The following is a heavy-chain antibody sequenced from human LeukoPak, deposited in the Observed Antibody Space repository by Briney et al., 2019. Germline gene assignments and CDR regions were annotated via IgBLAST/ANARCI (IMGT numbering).Heavy chain of an antibody. V-gene: IGHV3-73*01. J-gene: IGHJ6*02. CDR1: GFIFSGSD. Sequence: GGSLRLSCAASGFIFSGSDMHWVRQASGKGLEWVGRIRSKANNYATAYAASVKGRVTISRDDSKNTAYLQMNSLKTEDTAVYYCTYYRTGGLVGGSAYYYGMDVWGQGTTVTVSS. CDR2: IRSKANNYAT. CDR3: TYYRTGGLVGGSAYYYGMDV. D-gene: IGHD3-16*01.